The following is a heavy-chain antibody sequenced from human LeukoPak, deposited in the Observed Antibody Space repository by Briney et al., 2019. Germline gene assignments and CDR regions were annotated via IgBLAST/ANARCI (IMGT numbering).Heavy chain of an antibody. CDR2: INHSGST. D-gene: IGHD3-16*02. J-gene: IGHJ4*02. V-gene: IGHV4-34*01. CDR1: GGSFSGYY. CDR3: ARNGVIVNFDY. Sequence: SEILSLTCAVYGGSFSGYYWSWIRQPPGKGLEWIGEINHSGSTNYNPSLKSRVTISVDTSKNQFSLKLSSVTAADTAVYYCARNGVIVNFDYWGQGTLVTVSS.